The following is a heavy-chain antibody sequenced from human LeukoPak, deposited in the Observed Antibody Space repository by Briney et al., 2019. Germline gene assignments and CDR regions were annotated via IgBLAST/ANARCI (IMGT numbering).Heavy chain of an antibody. Sequence: SETLSLTCTVSGGSISSYYWSWIRQPPGKGLEWVGYIYYSGSTNYNPSLKSRVTISVDTSKNQFSLKLSSVTAADTAVYYCARGVSGPYYYDSSGSYFDYWGQGTLVTVSS. CDR1: GGSISSYY. V-gene: IGHV4-59*01. CDR2: IYYSGST. J-gene: IGHJ4*02. D-gene: IGHD3-22*01. CDR3: ARGVSGPYYYDSSGSYFDY.